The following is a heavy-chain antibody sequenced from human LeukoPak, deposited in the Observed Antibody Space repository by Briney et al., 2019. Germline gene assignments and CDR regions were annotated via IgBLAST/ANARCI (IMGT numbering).Heavy chain of an antibody. D-gene: IGHD6-13*01. CDR2: INDNGYNT. Sequence: GGSLRLSCSASGFTFSNFVMHWVRQAPGKGLEYVAIINDNGYNTDYAGSVKGRFTVARDNSKNTLYLQMSSLRPEDTAVYYCVNYISYSRSWFDYWGQGTLVTVSS. CDR1: GFTFSNFV. V-gene: IGHV3-64D*09. J-gene: IGHJ4*02. CDR3: VNYISYSRSWFDY.